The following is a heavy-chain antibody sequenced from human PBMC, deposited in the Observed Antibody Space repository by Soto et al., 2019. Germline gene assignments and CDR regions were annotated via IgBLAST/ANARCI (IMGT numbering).Heavy chain of an antibody. J-gene: IGHJ6*02. Sequence: GASVKVSCKASGYTFTSYYMHWVRQAPGQGLEWMGIINPSGGSTSYAQKFQGRVTMTRDTSTSTVYMELSSLRSEDTAVYYCARDHGAVADYYYGMDVWGQGTTVTVSS. D-gene: IGHD6-19*01. CDR1: GYTFTSYY. CDR2: INPSGGST. V-gene: IGHV1-46*01. CDR3: ARDHGAVADYYYGMDV.